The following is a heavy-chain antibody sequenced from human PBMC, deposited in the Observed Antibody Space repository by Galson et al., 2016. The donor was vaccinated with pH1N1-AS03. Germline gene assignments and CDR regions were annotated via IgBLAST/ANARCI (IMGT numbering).Heavy chain of an antibody. V-gene: IGHV1-8*01. Sequence: SVKVSCKASGYTFTTYDINWVRQAAGQGLEWMGWMTPNNGNTGYAQRFQGRVTMTRNTSISTAYMELSGLQSEDTAVYSCARSFLGETDDWGQGTLVIVSS. D-gene: IGHD3-16*01. CDR2: MTPNNGNT. CDR3: ARSFLGETDD. CDR1: GYTFTTYD. J-gene: IGHJ4*02.